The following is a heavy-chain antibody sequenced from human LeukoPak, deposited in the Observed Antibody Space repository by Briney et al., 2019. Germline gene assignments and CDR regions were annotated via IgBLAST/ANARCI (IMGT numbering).Heavy chain of an antibody. CDR1: GYTLSDYP. J-gene: IGHJ5*02. Sequence: ASVKVSCKASGYTLSDYPMNWVRQAPGQGLEWMRWINTNSGHPTYAQGFRGRFVFSLDTSVSTAYLQTSSLKSEDTAVYYCTRALRITVSDGFDPWGQGTLVTVSS. CDR3: TRALRITVSDGFDP. CDR2: INTNSGHP. D-gene: IGHD2/OR15-2a*01. V-gene: IGHV7-4-1*02.